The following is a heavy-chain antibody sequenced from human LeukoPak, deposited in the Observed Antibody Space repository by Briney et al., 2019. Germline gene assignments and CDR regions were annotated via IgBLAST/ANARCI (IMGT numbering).Heavy chain of an antibody. D-gene: IGHD3-10*01. CDR1: GYSFTSYW. CDR2: IYPGDSDT. Sequence: GESLKISCKGSGYSFTSYWIGWARQMPGKGLEWMGIIYPGDSDTRYSPSFQGQVTISADKSISTAYLQWSSLKASDTAMDYCARRLVRGMNNFDYWGQGTLVTASS. V-gene: IGHV5-51*01. CDR3: ARRLVRGMNNFDY. J-gene: IGHJ4*02.